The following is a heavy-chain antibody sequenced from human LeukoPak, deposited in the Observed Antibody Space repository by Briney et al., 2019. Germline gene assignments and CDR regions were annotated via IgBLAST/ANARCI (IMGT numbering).Heavy chain of an antibody. CDR2: IKPDGSEK. CDR1: GFTFSSYA. J-gene: IGHJ3*02. Sequence: PGRSLRLSCAASGFTFSSYAVHWVRQAPGKGLEWVANIKPDGSEKYYVDSVKGRFTISRDNAKNSLYLQMTSLRAEDTAVYYCARVSDHKGIWGQGTMVTVSS. V-gene: IGHV3-7*01. CDR3: ARVSDHKGI. D-gene: IGHD3-3*02.